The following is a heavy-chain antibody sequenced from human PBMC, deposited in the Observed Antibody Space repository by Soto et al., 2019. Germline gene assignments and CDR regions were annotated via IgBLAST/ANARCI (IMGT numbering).Heavy chain of an antibody. CDR1: GDSISSSYY. CDR2: VYYTGFT. CDR3: ASRPVVGIALCYFGP. J-gene: IGHJ5*02. V-gene: IGHV4-39*01. D-gene: IGHD2-21*01. Sequence: QLQLQESGPGLVKPSETLSITCTVSGDSISSSYYWGWVRQPPGKGLECIGAVYYTGFTYYNPSRPRRLPISLDTSKMRFSLRLSSVTAADTAIYYCASRPVVGIALCYFGPWGPGTLVTVSS.